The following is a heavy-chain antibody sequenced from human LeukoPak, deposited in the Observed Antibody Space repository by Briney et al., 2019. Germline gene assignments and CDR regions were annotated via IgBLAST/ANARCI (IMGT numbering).Heavy chain of an antibody. J-gene: IGHJ4*02. D-gene: IGHD5-18*01. Sequence: GGSLSLSCAASGFTFSSFAFHWVRQAPGKGREYVSTVSRFGGSTYYANSVKGRFTISRDNSKNTLYLQTGSLRAEDMAVYYCTRERYGYFDYWGQGTLVTVSS. CDR1: GFTFSSFA. CDR3: TRERYGYFDY. CDR2: VSRFGGST. V-gene: IGHV3-64*01.